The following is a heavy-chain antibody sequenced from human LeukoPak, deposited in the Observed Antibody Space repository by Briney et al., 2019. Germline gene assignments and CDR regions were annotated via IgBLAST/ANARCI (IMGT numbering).Heavy chain of an antibody. CDR2: IRSCSSFI. V-gene: IGHV3-21*01. CDR1: GFTFSSYS. CDR3: ARVEGGVPAATNWFDP. J-gene: IGHJ5*02. D-gene: IGHD2-2*01. Sequence: PGGSLRLSCAASGFTFSSYSMNRVRQAPGKGLEWVSSIRSCSSFIYYADSVKGRFTISRDNAKISVYLQMNSLRAEDAAVYYCARVEGGVPAATNWFDPWGQGTLVTVSS.